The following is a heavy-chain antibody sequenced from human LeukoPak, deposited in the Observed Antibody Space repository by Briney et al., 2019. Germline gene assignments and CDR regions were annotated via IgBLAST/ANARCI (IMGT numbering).Heavy chain of an antibody. CDR3: TTPLRNVVPAAISYYMDV. D-gene: IGHD2-2*02. Sequence: GGSLRLSCAASGFTFSNAWMSWVRQAPGKGLEWVGRIKSKTDGGTTDYAAPVKGRFTISRDDSKNTLYLQMNSLKTEDTAVYYCTTPLRNVVPAAISYYMDVWGKGTTVTVSS. V-gene: IGHV3-15*01. J-gene: IGHJ6*03. CDR2: IKSKTDGGTT. CDR1: GFTFSNAW.